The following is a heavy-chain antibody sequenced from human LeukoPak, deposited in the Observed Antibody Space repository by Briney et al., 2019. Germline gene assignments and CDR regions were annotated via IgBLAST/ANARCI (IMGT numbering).Heavy chain of an antibody. Sequence: ASVKVSCKASGYTFTGYYMHWVRQAPGQGLEWMGRINPNSGGTNYAQKFEGRVTMTRDTSISTAYMELSRLRSDDTAVYYCARDQITFGGVIVMTNFDYWGQGTLVTVSS. CDR2: INPNSGGT. CDR3: ARDQITFGGVIVMTNFDY. J-gene: IGHJ4*02. CDR1: GYTFTGYY. V-gene: IGHV1-2*06. D-gene: IGHD3-16*02.